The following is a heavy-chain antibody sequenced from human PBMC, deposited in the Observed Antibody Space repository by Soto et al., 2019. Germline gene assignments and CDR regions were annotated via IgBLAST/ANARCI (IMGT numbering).Heavy chain of an antibody. CDR1: GYTFTSYD. CDR3: ARDKDTLRFFDWLYTSCWFDP. CDR2: MNPNSGNT. D-gene: IGHD3-9*01. Sequence: ASVKVSCKASGYTFTSYDINWVRQATGQGFEYLGWMNPNSGNTGYVKGRFTISRDNAKNSLYLQMNSLRAEDTALYYCARDKDTLRFFDWLYTSCWFDPLGLGTLVTVSS. V-gene: IGHV1-8*01. J-gene: IGHJ5*02.